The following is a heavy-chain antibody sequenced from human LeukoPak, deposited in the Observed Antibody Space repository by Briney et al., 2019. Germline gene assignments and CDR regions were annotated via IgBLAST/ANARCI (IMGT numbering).Heavy chain of an antibody. J-gene: IGHJ4*02. D-gene: IGHD2-8*01. Sequence: GESQKISCKGSGDSFTSYWIGWVSQMPGKGLEWMGIIYPGDSDTRYSPSFQGQVTISADKSISTAYLQWSSLKASDTAMYYCAREVRCTNGVCSDYWGQGTLVTVSS. CDR1: GDSFTSYW. CDR3: AREVRCTNGVCSDY. V-gene: IGHV5-51*01. CDR2: IYPGDSDT.